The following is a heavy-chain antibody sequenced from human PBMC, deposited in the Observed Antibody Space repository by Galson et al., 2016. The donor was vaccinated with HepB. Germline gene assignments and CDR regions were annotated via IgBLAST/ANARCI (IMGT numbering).Heavy chain of an antibody. CDR3: AGGLAGAESSSWYPTTPFAY. D-gene: IGHD6-13*01. Sequence: SVKVSCKASGDTFTSYGISWVRQAPGQGLEWMGWISVYNGNTNYAQKLQGRVTMTTDTSTSTAYMELRSLRSDDTAVYYCAGGLAGAESSSWYPTTPFAYWGQGTLVTVST. V-gene: IGHV1-18*01. CDR2: ISVYNGNT. J-gene: IGHJ4*02. CDR1: GDTFTSYG.